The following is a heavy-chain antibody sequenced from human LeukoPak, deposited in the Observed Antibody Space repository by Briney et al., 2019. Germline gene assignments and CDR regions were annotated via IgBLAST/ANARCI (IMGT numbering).Heavy chain of an antibody. CDR1: GASISGYY. V-gene: IGHV4-59*12. D-gene: IGHD3-22*01. CDR3: ARVPRGDYDSSGYSD. Sequence: SETLSLTCTVSGASISGYYWNWIRQPPGKGLEWIGYIYYSGSTNYNPSLKSRVTISVDKSKNQFSLKLSSVTAADTAVYYCARVPRGDYDSSGYSDWGQGTLVTVSS. CDR2: IYYSGST. J-gene: IGHJ4*02.